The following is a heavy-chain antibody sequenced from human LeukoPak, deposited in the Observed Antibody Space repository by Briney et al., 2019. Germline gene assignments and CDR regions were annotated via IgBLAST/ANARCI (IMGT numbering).Heavy chain of an antibody. Sequence: KPGGSLRLSCAASGFTFSSYSMNWVRQAPGKGLEWVSSISSSSSYIYYADSVKGRFTISRDNAKNSLYLQMNSLRAEDTAVYYCARVQAVAGNHFYHFDYWGQGTLVTVSS. J-gene: IGHJ4*02. V-gene: IGHV3-21*01. CDR3: ARVQAVAGNHFYHFDY. CDR2: ISSSSSYI. CDR1: GFTFSSYS. D-gene: IGHD6-19*01.